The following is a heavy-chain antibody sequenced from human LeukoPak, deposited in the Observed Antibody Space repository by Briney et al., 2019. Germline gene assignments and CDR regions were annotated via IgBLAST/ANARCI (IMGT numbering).Heavy chain of an antibody. CDR2: IYHSGST. Sequence: XXSXXSGGYSWSWIRQPPGKGLEWIGYIYHSGSTYYNPSLKSRVTISVDRSKNQFSLKLSSVTAADTAVYYCARSSGSYYNPFDYWGQGTLVTVSS. J-gene: IGHJ4*02. CDR3: ARSSGSYYNPFDY. V-gene: IGHV4-30-2*01. D-gene: IGHD3-10*01. CDR1: XXSXXSGGYS.